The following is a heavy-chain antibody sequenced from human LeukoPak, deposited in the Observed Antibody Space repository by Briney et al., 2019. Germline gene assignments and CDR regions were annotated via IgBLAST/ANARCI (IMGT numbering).Heavy chain of an antibody. J-gene: IGHJ4*02. V-gene: IGHV4-4*02. Sequence: SGTLSLTCAVSGGSISSSNWWSWVRQPPGKGLEWIGEIYHSGSTNYNPSLKSQVTISVDKSKNQFSLKLSSVTAADTAVYYCAKDLSSTLTSSSDYWGQGTLVTVSS. CDR3: AKDLSSTLTSSSDY. D-gene: IGHD4-11*01. CDR2: IYHSGST. CDR1: GGSISSSNW.